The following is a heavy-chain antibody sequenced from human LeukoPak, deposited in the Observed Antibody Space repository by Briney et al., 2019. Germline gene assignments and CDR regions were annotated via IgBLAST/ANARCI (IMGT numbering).Heavy chain of an antibody. CDR2: INPSGGST. CDR1: GYTFTSYY. V-gene: IGHV1-46*01. D-gene: IGHD3-10*01. CDR3: ARARGELWFGELFPMDV. Sequence: ASVKVSCKASGYTFTSYYMHWVRQGPGQGLEWMGIINPSGGSTSYAQKFQGRVTMTRDMSTSTVYMELSSLRSEDTAVYYCARARGELWFGELFPMDVWGKGTTVTVSS. J-gene: IGHJ6*04.